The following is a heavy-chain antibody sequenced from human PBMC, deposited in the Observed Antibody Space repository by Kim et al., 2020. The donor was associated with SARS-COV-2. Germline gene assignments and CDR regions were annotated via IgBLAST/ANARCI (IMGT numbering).Heavy chain of an antibody. CDR1: GFTFSSYA. V-gene: IGHV3-30*04. Sequence: GGSLRLSCAASGFTFSSYAMHWVRQAPGKGLEWVAVISYDGSNKYYADSVKGRFTISRDNSKNTLYLQMNSLRAEDTAVYYCARDFADAVWSVLWFGFSDYWGQGTLVTVSS. CDR2: ISYDGSNK. CDR3: ARDFADAVWSVLWFGFSDY. J-gene: IGHJ4*02. D-gene: IGHD3-10*01.